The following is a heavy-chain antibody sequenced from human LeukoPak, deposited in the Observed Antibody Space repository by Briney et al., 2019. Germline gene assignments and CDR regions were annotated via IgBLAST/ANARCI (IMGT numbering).Heavy chain of an antibody. J-gene: IGHJ3*02. CDR3: ARIREDAFDI. CDR2: IYYSGIA. Sequence: SETLSLTCTVSGGSISSYYWSWIRQPPGKGLEWIGYIYYSGIATYNPSLKSRVTILVDPSTIHYSLLLTSVTAADTAIYYCARIREDAFDIWGQGRMVTVSS. CDR1: GGSISSYY. V-gene: IGHV4-59*01. D-gene: IGHD3-10*01.